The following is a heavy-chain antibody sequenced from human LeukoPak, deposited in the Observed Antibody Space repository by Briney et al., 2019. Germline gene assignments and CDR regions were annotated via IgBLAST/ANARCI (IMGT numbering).Heavy chain of an antibody. CDR2: IYTSGST. CDR1: GGSISSYY. D-gene: IGHD6-13*01. V-gene: IGHV4-4*07. CDR3: ARDEADTAAAGTWFDP. Sequence: SETLSLTCTVSGGSISSYYWSWIRQPAGKGLEWIGRIYTSGSTNYNPSLKSRVTMSVDTSKNQFSLKLSSVTAADTAVYYCARDEADTAAAGTWFDPWGQGTLVTVSS. J-gene: IGHJ5*02.